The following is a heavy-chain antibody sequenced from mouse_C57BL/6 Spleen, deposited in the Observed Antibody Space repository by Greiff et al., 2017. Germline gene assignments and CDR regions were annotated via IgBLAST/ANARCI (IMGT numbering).Heavy chain of an antibody. CDR2: IYPGDGDT. J-gene: IGHJ4*01. CDR1: GYAFSSSW. V-gene: IGHV1-82*01. CDR3: ARWDYDDAIDY. Sequence: QVQLQQSGPELVKPGASVKISCKASGYAFSSSWMNWVKQRPGKGLEWIARIYPGDGDTYYHGKVKGKATLTADKAASTAFMQLSSLTSEDSAFYFCARWDYDDAIDYWGQGTSVTVSS. D-gene: IGHD2-4*01.